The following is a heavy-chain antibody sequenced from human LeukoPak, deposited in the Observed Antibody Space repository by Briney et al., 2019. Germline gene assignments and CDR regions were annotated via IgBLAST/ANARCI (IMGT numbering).Heavy chain of an antibody. CDR1: GGSFSGYY. CDR2: INHSGST. CDR3: ARKVRNSGYRY. V-gene: IGHV4-34*01. J-gene: IGHJ4*02. Sequence: PSETLSLTCAVYGGSFSGYYWSWIRQPPGKGLEWIGEINHSGSTNYNPSLKSRVTISVDTSKNQFSLKLSSVTAADTAVYYCARKVRNSGYRYWGQGTLVTVSS. D-gene: IGHD5-12*01.